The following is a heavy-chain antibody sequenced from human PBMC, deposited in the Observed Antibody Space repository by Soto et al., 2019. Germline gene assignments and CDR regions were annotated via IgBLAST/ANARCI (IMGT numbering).Heavy chain of an antibody. CDR3: ARNYGNYGHYFDS. J-gene: IGHJ4*02. D-gene: IGHD4-17*01. Sequence: SETLSLTCTVSGGSISSGDHYWGWIRQHPERGLEWIGYIDNSGITYDNPSLKSRVAMSVDTSQNQFSLKLRSVTAADTAVYYCARNYGNYGHYFDSWGQGTLVTVSS. CDR1: GGSISSGDHY. CDR2: IDNSGIT. V-gene: IGHV4-31*03.